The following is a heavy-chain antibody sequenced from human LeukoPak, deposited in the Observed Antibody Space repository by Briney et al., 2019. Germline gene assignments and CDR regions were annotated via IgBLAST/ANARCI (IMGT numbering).Heavy chain of an antibody. V-gene: IGHV1-69*02. D-gene: IGHD3-3*01. CDR2: IIPILGIA. J-gene: IGHJ5*02. CDR1: GGTFSSYT. Sequence: SVRVSCKASGGTFSSYTISWVRQAPGQGLEWMGRIIPILGIANYAQKFQGRVTITADKSTSTAYMELSSLRSEDTAVYYCASGYYDFWNGYGLGAWGQGTPVTVSS. CDR3: ASGYYDFWNGYGLGA.